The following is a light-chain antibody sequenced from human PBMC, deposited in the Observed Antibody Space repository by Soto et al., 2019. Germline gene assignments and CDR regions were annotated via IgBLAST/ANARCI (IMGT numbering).Light chain of an antibody. CDR2: AAS. CDR1: RGIGIY. V-gene: IGKV1-27*01. CDR3: QKYDYAPLS. J-gene: IGKJ4*01. Sequence: SQGTQSPSSLSASVGARVTITCRAIRGIGIYLAWYQQKPGKVPNLLIYAASALQSGVSSRVSGSGSGTDFTLTISSLQPGDVATDYCQKYDYAPLSFGGGTKGEI.